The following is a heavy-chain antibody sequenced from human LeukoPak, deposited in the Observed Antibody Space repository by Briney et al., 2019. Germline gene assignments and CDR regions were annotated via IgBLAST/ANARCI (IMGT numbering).Heavy chain of an antibody. CDR3: ARETALWFGELYYYYMDV. V-gene: IGHV4-59*01. CDR2: IYYSGST. D-gene: IGHD3-10*01. Sequence: SETLSLTCTVSGGSISSYYWSWIRQPPGKGLEWIGYIYYSGSTNYNPSLKSRVTIPVDTSKNQFSLKLSSVTAADTAVYYCARETALWFGELYYYYMDVWGKGTTVTVSS. J-gene: IGHJ6*03. CDR1: GGSISSYY.